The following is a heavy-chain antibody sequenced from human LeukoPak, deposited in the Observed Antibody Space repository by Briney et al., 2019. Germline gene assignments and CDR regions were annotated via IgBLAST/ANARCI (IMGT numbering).Heavy chain of an antibody. V-gene: IGHV3-30*04. CDR2: ISYDGSNK. Sequence: GRSLRLSCAASGFTFSSYAMHWVRQAPGKGLEWVAVISYDGSNKYYADPVKGRFTISRDNSKNTLYLQMNSLRAEDTAVYYCAKGLGTPKDYWGQGTLVTVSS. CDR3: AKGLGTPKDY. J-gene: IGHJ4*02. CDR1: GFTFSSYA. D-gene: IGHD2-15*01.